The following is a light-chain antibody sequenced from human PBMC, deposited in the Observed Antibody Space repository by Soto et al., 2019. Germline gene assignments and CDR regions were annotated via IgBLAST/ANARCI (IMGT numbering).Light chain of an antibody. CDR3: HQYQTSPWP. Sequence: ETVLTQSPGTLSLSPGETAIVSCRASQSLANSRLAWYRQKPGQAPRLLIYDVSRRATGIPDRLSGSGSGTDFTLSISRLEPEDFAVYFCHQYQTSPWPFVRGTKVDIK. J-gene: IGKJ1*01. CDR1: QSLANSR. V-gene: IGKV3-20*01. CDR2: DVS.